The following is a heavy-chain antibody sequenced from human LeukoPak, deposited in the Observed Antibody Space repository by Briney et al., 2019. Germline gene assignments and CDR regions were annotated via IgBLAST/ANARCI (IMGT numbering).Heavy chain of an antibody. CDR3: ARLITGYFDY. CDR1: GFTFNSYW. D-gene: IGHD1-14*01. V-gene: IGHV3-48*04. J-gene: IGHJ4*02. Sequence: GGSLRLSCAASGFTFNSYWMHWVRQAPGKGLVWVSYISSSGSTIYYADSLKGRFTISRDNAKNSLYLQMSSLRAEDTAVYYCARLITGYFDYWGQGTLVTVSS. CDR2: ISSSGSTI.